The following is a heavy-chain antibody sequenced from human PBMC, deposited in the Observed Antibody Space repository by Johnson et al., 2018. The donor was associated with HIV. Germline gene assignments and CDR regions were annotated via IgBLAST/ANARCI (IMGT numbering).Heavy chain of an antibody. CDR3: ARVAQWGNSLDAFDI. CDR2: ISYDGSNK. J-gene: IGHJ3*02. Sequence: QVLLVESGGGVVQPGRSLRLSCAASRFTFSSYGMHWVRQAPGKGLEWVAFISYDGSNKHYVDFVKGRFTISRDNSKNTLYLQMNSLRDGDTAVYYCARVAQWGNSLDAFDIWGQGTKVTVSS. V-gene: IGHV3-30*03. D-gene: IGHD2-8*01. CDR1: RFTFSSYG.